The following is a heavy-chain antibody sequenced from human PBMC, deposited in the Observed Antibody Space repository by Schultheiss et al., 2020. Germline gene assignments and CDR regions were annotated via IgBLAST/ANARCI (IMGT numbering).Heavy chain of an antibody. V-gene: IGHV4-4*02. D-gene: IGHD2-2*01. CDR1: GGTISSSNW. CDR3: ARCREIVVVPSAPYCYIDV. Sequence: SETLSLTCAVSGGTISSSNWWGWVRQPPGKGLKWSGEIYHSGSTNYNPSLKSRVTISVDKSKNQFSLKLSSVTAADTAVYYCARCREIVVVPSAPYCYIDVWGKGTTVTVSS. CDR2: IYHSGST. J-gene: IGHJ6*03.